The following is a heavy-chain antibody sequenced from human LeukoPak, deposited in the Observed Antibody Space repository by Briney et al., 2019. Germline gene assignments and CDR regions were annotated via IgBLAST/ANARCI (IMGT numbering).Heavy chain of an antibody. V-gene: IGHV1-46*01. D-gene: IGHD3-22*01. CDR3: ASFLENYYDSSGDTRAY. CDR1: GYTFTSYY. CDR2: INPSGGST. Sequence: ASLKVSCKASGYTFTSYYMHWVRQAPGQGLKWMGIINPSGGSTSYAQKFQGRVTMTRDTSTSTVYMELSSLRSEDTAVYYCASFLENYYDSSGDTRAYWGQGTLVTVSS. J-gene: IGHJ4*02.